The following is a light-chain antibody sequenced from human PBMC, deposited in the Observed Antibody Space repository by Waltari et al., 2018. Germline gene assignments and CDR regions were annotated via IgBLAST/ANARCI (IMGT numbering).Light chain of an antibody. CDR3: SSYTSSSTPFYV. J-gene: IGLJ1*01. CDR1: SSDVGCYHY. Sequence: QSALTQPASVSGSPGQSITISCTGTSSDVGCYHYVSWYQQHPGKAPKLMIYEVSNRPAGVSNRFSGSKSGNTASLTISGLQAEDEADYYCSSYTSSSTPFYVFGTGTKVTVL. V-gene: IGLV2-14*01. CDR2: EVS.